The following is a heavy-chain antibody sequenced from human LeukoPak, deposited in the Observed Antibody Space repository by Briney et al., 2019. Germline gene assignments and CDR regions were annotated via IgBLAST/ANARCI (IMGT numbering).Heavy chain of an antibody. CDR1: GYSFTSYW. V-gene: IGHV5-51*01. J-gene: IGHJ4*02. D-gene: IGHD2-2*01. CDR2: IYPGDSDT. CDR3: AKIDRQYCSRSSCYALDY. Sequence: GESLRISCKGSGYSFTSYWIAWVRQMPGKGLEWMGFIYPGDSDTTYSPSFQGQVTISADKSISTAYLQWSSLKASDTAMYYCAKIDRQYCSRSSCYALDYWGQGTQVTVSS.